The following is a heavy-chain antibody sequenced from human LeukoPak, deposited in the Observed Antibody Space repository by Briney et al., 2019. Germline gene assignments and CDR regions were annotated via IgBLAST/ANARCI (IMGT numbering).Heavy chain of an antibody. Sequence: GGSLRLSCAASGFTFSSFRMNWVRQAPGKGLEWISDISSSSSTIYYADSVKGRFTISRDNAKNSLYLQMNSLRDEDTAVYYCARGREYGSGTIRAFDIWDQGTMVTVSS. CDR1: GFTFSSFR. CDR2: ISSSSSTI. D-gene: IGHD3-10*01. J-gene: IGHJ3*02. V-gene: IGHV3-48*02. CDR3: ARGREYGSGTIRAFDI.